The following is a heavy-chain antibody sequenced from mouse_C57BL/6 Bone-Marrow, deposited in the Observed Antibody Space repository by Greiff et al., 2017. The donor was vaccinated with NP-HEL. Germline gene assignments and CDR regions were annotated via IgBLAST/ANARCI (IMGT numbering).Heavy chain of an antibody. CDR2: IDPEDGDT. V-gene: IGHV14-2*01. D-gene: IGHD1-1*01. CDR3: ALFSTTADGY. J-gene: IGHJ2*01. Sequence: VQLQQSGAELVKPGASVTLSCTASGFNIKDYYMHWVKQRTEQGLEWIGRIDPEDGDTKYAPKFQGKATITADTSSNTAYLQLSSLTSEDTAVYYCALFSTTADGYWGQGTTLTVSS. CDR1: GFNIKDYY.